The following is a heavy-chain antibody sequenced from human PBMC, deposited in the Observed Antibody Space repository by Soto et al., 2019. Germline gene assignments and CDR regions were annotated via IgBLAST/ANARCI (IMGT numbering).Heavy chain of an antibody. J-gene: IGHJ4*02. V-gene: IGHV4-34*01. CDR2: INHSGST. CDR1: GGSFSGYY. CDR3: ARSFRDDRSWRYYFDY. D-gene: IGHD1-1*01. Sequence: QVQLQQWGAGLLKPSETLSLTCAVYGGSFSGYYWSWIRQPPGKGLEWIGEINHSGSTNYNPSLKSRVTISVDTSKNQFSLKLSSVTAADTAVYYCARSFRDDRSWRYYFDYWGQGTLVTVSS.